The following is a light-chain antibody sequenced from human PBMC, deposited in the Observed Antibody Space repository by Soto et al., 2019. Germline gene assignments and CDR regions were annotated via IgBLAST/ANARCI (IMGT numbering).Light chain of an antibody. CDR1: QSVSSY. J-gene: IGKJ1*01. Sequence: EIVLTQSPATLSLSPGERATLSCRASQSVSSYLAWYQQKPGQAPRLLIYDASNRATGIPARFRGSGSGTEFTLTISSLEPEDFAVYYCQQRSNWPWTFGQGTKVEIK. V-gene: IGKV3-11*01. CDR3: QQRSNWPWT. CDR2: DAS.